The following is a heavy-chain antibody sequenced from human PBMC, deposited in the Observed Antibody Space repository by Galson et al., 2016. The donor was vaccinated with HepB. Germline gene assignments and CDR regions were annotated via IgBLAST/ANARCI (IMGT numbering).Heavy chain of an antibody. CDR2: IIAVFRIG. V-gene: IGHV1-69*13. D-gene: IGHD6-13*01. Sequence: SVKVSCKASGGTFNTYAISWVRLAPGQGLEWMGGIIAVFRIGNYAQKFQGRVKITADDSTSTAYMELSSLRSEDTAVYYCARDFPGSARGTHDAFDIWGQGTMVTVSS. J-gene: IGHJ3*02. CDR1: GGTFNTYA. CDR3: ARDFPGSARGTHDAFDI.